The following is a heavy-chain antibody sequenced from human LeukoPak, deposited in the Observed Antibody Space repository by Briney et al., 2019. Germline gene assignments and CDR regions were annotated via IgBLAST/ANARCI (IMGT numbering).Heavy chain of an antibody. CDR1: GFTFSSYA. Sequence: PGGSLRLSCAASGFTFSSYAMSWVRQAPGKGLEWVAVIWYDGSNKYYADSVKGRFTISRDNSKNTLYLQMNSLRAEDTAVYYCARDRYYDSSGYYLGYWGQGTLVTVSS. J-gene: IGHJ4*02. D-gene: IGHD3-22*01. V-gene: IGHV3-33*08. CDR2: IWYDGSNK. CDR3: ARDRYYDSSGYYLGY.